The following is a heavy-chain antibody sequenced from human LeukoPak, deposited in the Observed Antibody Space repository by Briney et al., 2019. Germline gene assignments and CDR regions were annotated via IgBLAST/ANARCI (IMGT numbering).Heavy chain of an antibody. D-gene: IGHD3-22*01. CDR3: ARNYYYDSSGYYDEFDY. V-gene: IGHV1-69*04. CDR1: GATFSSYA. CDR2: IIPILGIA. J-gene: IGHJ4*02. Sequence: SVKVSCKASGATFSSYAISWVRQAPGQGLEWMGRIIPILGIANYAQKFQGRVTITADKSTSTAYMELSSLRSEDTAVYYCARNYYYDSSGYYDEFDYWGQGTLVTVSS.